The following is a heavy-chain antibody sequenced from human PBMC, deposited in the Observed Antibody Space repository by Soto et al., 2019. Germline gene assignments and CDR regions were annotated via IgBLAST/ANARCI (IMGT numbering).Heavy chain of an antibody. CDR3: ARSHMEYYYYYGMDV. CDR2: IYPGDSDT. CDR1: GYSFTSYW. D-gene: IGHD3-3*01. J-gene: IGHJ6*02. V-gene: IGHV5-51*01. Sequence: SGESLKISCKGSGYSFTSYWIGWVRQMPGKGLEWMGIIYPGDSDTRYSPSFQGQVTISADKSISTAYLQWSSLKASDTAMYYCARSHMEYYYYYGMDVWGQGTTVTVS.